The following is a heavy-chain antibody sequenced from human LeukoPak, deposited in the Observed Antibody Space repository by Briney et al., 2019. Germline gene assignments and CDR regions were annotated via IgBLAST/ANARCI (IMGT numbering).Heavy chain of an antibody. J-gene: IGHJ3*02. Sequence: GGSLRLSCAASGFTFSSYSMNWVRQAPGKGLEWVSYISSSSSTIYYADSVKGRFTISRDNAKNSLYLQMNSLRAEDTAVYYCARGYDYVWGRKPPARRNDAFDIWGQGTMVTVSS. V-gene: IGHV3-48*04. D-gene: IGHD3-16*01. CDR1: GFTFSSYS. CDR2: ISSSSSTI. CDR3: ARGYDYVWGRKPPARRNDAFDI.